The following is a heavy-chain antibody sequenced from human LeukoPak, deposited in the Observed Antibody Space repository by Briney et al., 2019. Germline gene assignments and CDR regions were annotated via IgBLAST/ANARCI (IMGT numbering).Heavy chain of an antibody. J-gene: IGHJ6*03. CDR1: GFTVSSNY. CDR3: AKDGYDYYYYYMDV. Sequence: GGSLRLSCAASGFTVSSNYMSWVRQAPGKGLEWVSAISGSGGSTYYANFVKGRFTISRDNSKNTLYLQMNSLRAEDTAVYYCAKDGYDYYYYYMDVWGKGTTVTVSS. CDR2: ISGSGGST. D-gene: IGHD1-1*01. V-gene: IGHV3-23*01.